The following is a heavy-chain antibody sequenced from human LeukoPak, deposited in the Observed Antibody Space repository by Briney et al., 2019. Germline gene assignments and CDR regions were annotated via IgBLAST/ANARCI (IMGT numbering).Heavy chain of an antibody. CDR2: INPSEGST. CDR3: ARSDKMDV. CDR1: GYTFISYH. Sequence: ASVKVSCKASGYTFISYHIHWVRQVPGQGLEWMGVINPSEGSTDYAQKFQDRVSLTRDTSTSTVYMDLSRLRCEDTAVYYCARSDKMDVWGQGPTVTVSS. V-gene: IGHV1-46*01. J-gene: IGHJ6*02.